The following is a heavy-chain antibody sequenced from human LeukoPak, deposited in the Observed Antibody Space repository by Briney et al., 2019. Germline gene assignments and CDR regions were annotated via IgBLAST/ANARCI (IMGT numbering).Heavy chain of an antibody. V-gene: IGHV3-21*01. J-gene: IGHJ3*01. D-gene: IGHD6-13*01. Sequence: PGGSLRLSCAASGFTFSSYSMNWVRQAPGKGLEWVSSISSSSSYIYYADSVKGRFTISRDNAKNSLYLQMNSLRAEDTAVYYCAKEGGSSTWPYHDAFDVWGQGTMVTVSS. CDR3: AKEGGSSTWPYHDAFDV. CDR1: GFTFSSYS. CDR2: ISSSSSYI.